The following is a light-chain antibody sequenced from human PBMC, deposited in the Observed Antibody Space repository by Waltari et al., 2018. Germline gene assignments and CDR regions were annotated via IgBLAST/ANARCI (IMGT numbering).Light chain of an antibody. V-gene: IGKV3-11*01. CDR2: DTS. Sequence: DIVLTQSPAILSLSPGERASLSCRASQSVTNYLAWYQQKPGQAPRLLIYDTSNRATGIPARFSGSGFGTDFTLTISSLEPEGFAVYYCQQRRDWPLTFGGGTKVEIK. J-gene: IGKJ4*01. CDR3: QQRRDWPLT. CDR1: QSVTNY.